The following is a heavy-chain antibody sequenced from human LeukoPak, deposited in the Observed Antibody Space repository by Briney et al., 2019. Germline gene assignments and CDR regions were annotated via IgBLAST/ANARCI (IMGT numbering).Heavy chain of an antibody. Sequence: GGSLRLSCAASGFTFSSYAMSWVRQAPGKGLEWVSAISGSGGSTYYADSVKGRFTISRDNSKNTLYLQMNSLRAEDTAVYYCAKVNPYYYDSSGYYPGIYYFDYWGQGTLVTVSS. CDR1: GFTFSSYA. CDR2: ISGSGGST. V-gene: IGHV3-23*01. CDR3: AKVNPYYYDSSGYYPGIYYFDY. D-gene: IGHD3-22*01. J-gene: IGHJ4*02.